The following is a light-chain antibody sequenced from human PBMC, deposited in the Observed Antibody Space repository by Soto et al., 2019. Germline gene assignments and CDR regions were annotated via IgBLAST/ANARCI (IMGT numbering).Light chain of an antibody. J-gene: IGLJ1*01. CDR2: EVS. V-gene: IGLV2-8*01. CDR1: SSDVGGYNY. CDR3: SSYAGQAYV. Sequence: QSALTQPPSASGSPGQSVTISCTGTSSDVGGYNYVSWYQQHPGKAPKLMIYEVSKRPSGVPDRFSGSKSGNTASLTVSGLQAEDEADYYCSSYAGQAYVFGTGTKLTVL.